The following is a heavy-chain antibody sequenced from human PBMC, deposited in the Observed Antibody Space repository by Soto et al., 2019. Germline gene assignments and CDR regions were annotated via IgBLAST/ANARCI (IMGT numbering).Heavy chain of an antibody. J-gene: IGHJ6*02. D-gene: IGHD3-10*01. CDR3: AALSHYYGSGSDYYYYGMDV. CDR1: GFTFTSSA. Sequence: SVKVSCKASGFTFTSSAMQWVRQARGQRLEWIGWIVVGSGNTNYAQKFQERVTITRDMSTSTAYMELSSLRSEDTAVYYCAALSHYYGSGSDYYYYGMDVWSQGTTVTVSS. V-gene: IGHV1-58*02. CDR2: IVVGSGNT.